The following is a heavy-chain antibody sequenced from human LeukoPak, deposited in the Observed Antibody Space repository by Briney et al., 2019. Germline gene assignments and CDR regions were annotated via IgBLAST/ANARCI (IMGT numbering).Heavy chain of an antibody. CDR2: INPNSGGT. CDR1: GYTCTGYY. Sequence: ASVTVSFKASGYTCTGYYMHWVRQAPGQGLEWMGWINPNSGGTNYAQKFQGRLTMTRDTSISTAYMELSRLRSDDTAVYYCARPPVSVVVVAATENWFDPWGEGTLVTVSS. V-gene: IGHV1-2*02. D-gene: IGHD2-15*01. J-gene: IGHJ5*02. CDR3: ARPPVSVVVVAATENWFDP.